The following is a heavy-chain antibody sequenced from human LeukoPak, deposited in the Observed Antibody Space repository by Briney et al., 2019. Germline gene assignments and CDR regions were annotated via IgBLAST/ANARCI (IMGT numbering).Heavy chain of an antibody. J-gene: IGHJ3*01. CDR2: IYYSGSA. Sequence: PSETLSLTCTVSGGSISSGGYYWNWIRQHPGKGLEWIGYIYYSGSAYYNPSLQSRVTISLDTSKNQFSLKLTSVTAADTAVYYCARSLTYPDCAFDFWGQGTMVTVSS. V-gene: IGHV4-31*03. CDR1: GGSISSGGYY. CDR3: ARSLTYPDCAFDF. D-gene: IGHD2-21*02.